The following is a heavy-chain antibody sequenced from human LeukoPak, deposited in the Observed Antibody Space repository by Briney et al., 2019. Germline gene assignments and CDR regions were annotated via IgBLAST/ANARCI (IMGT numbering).Heavy chain of an antibody. J-gene: IGHJ4*02. V-gene: IGHV3-64*01. CDR1: GFTFSSYP. CDR2: ISTNGDST. Sequence: GGSLRLSCAASGFTFSSYPMHWVRQAPGKGLQYVSAISTNGDSTYYASSVKGRFTISRDNSKNTLYLQMGSLRAEDMAVYYCARGLYYGSGTYYFDYWGQGSLATVSS. CDR3: ARGLYYGSGTYYFDY. D-gene: IGHD3-10*01.